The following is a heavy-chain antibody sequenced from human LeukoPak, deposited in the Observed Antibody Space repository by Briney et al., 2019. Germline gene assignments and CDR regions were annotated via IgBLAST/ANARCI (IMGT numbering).Heavy chain of an antibody. V-gene: IGHV1-2*02. CDR1: GYTFTGYY. Sequence: ASVTVSYKASGYTFTGYYMHWVRQAPGQGLEWMGWINPNSGGTNYAQKFQGRVTMTRDTSISTAYMELSRLRSDDTAVYYCARGDSPPPGSIKLCDYWGQGTLVTVSS. D-gene: IGHD1-14*01. J-gene: IGHJ4*02. CDR3: ARGDSPPPGSIKLCDY. CDR2: INPNSGGT.